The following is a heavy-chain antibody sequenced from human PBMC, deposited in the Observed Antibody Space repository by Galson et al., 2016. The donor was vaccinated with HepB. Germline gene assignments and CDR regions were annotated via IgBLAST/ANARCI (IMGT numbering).Heavy chain of an antibody. CDR1: GGSISSGDW. Sequence: SETLSLTCAVSGGSISSGDWWSWVRQPPGKGLEWIAEIHHTGTINYNPSLQSRVTMLVDNSKNQFSLKLRSVTAADTAIYYCARESLGEDGDILYDYWGQGTLVTVSS. V-gene: IGHV4-4*02. CDR3: ARESLGEDGDILYDY. J-gene: IGHJ4*02. CDR2: IHHTGTI. D-gene: IGHD3-10*01.